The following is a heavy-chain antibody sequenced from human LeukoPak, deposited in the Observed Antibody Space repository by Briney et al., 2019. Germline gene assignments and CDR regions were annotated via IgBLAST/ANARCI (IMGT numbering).Heavy chain of an antibody. D-gene: IGHD6-6*01. V-gene: IGHV4-4*07. Sequence: SETLSLTCTVSGGSISSYYWSWIRQPAGKGLEWIGRIYTSGSTNYNPSLKSRVTMSIDRSTKQFSLRLSSVTAADTAVYYCARARNTAEYNWFDSWGQGTLVTVSS. J-gene: IGHJ5*01. CDR1: GGSISSYY. CDR2: IYTSGST. CDR3: ARARNTAEYNWFDS.